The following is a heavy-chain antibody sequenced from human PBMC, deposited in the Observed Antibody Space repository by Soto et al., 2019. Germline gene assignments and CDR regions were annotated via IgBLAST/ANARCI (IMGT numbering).Heavy chain of an antibody. V-gene: IGHV5-51*01. CDR1: GYSFTSYW. Sequence: GESLKISCKGSGYSFTSYWIGWVRQMPGKGLEWMGIIYPGDSDTRYSPSFQGQVTISADKSISTACLQWSSLKASDTAMYYCARSHYGSGSYRYYYYGMDVWGQGTTVTVSS. CDR3: ARSHYGSGSYRYYYYGMDV. D-gene: IGHD3-10*01. CDR2: IYPGDSDT. J-gene: IGHJ6*02.